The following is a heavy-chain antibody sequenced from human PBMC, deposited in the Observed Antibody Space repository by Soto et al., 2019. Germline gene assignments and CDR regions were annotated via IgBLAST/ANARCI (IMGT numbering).Heavy chain of an antibody. J-gene: IGHJ4*02. CDR2: IYSGGST. V-gene: IGHV3-66*01. Sequence: GGSLRLSCAASGFTVSSNYMSWVRQAPGKGLEWVSVIYSGGSTYYADSVKGRFTISRDNSKNTLYLQMNSLRAEDTAVYYCARDGRQRGPMVRGVIFGYWGQGTLVTVSS. D-gene: IGHD3-10*01. CDR3: ARDGRQRGPMVRGVIFGY. CDR1: GFTVSSNY.